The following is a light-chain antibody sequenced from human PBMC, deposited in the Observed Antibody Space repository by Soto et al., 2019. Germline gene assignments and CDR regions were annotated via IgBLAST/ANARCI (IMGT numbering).Light chain of an antibody. Sequence: QIVLTQPPSAYGTPGQRVTISCSGSSSNIGSNTVNWYQQLPGTAPKLLIYSNNQRPSGVPDRFSGSKSGTSASLAISGLQSEDEADYYCAAWDDSLNGLYVFGTGTKVTVL. CDR2: SNN. J-gene: IGLJ1*01. CDR3: AAWDDSLNGLYV. V-gene: IGLV1-44*01. CDR1: SSNIGSNT.